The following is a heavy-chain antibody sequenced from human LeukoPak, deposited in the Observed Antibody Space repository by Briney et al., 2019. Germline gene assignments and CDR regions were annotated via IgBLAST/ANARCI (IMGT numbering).Heavy chain of an antibody. Sequence: GGSLRLSCVASGFSFSSYWMAWVHQAPGKGLEWVANIKYDGSLKFYVDSVKGRFTISRDNAKNSLYLEMNSLRADDTAVYFCASSHDSSGNDWGQGTMVTVSS. J-gene: IGHJ4*02. CDR3: ASSHDSSGND. D-gene: IGHD3-22*01. V-gene: IGHV3-7*01. CDR2: IKYDGSLK. CDR1: GFSFSSYW.